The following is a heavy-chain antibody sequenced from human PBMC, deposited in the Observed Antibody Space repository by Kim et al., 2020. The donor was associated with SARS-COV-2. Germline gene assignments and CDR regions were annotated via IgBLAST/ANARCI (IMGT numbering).Heavy chain of an antibody. V-gene: IGHV1-69*04. J-gene: IGHJ6*02. Sequence: TFQGRVTITADKSTSTAYMELSSLRSEDTAVYYCARDRIVATLYYYGMDVWGQGTTVTVSS. D-gene: IGHD5-12*01. CDR3: ARDRIVATLYYYGMDV.